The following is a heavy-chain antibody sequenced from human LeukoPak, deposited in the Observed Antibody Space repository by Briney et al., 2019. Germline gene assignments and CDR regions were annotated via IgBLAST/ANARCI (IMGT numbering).Heavy chain of an antibody. CDR3: ARSDGSGAFDI. V-gene: IGHV4-34*01. CDR2: INHSGST. D-gene: IGHD3-22*01. CDR1: GGSFSGYY. J-gene: IGHJ3*02. Sequence: SETLSLTCAVYGGSFSGYYWSWIRQPPGKGLEWIGEINHSGSTNYNPSLKSRVTISVDTSKNQFSLKLSSVTAADTAVYYCARSDGSGAFDIWGQGTMVTVSS.